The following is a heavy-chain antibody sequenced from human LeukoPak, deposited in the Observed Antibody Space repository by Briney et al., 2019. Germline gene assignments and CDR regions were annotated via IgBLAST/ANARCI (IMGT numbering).Heavy chain of an antibody. CDR2: IYHSGST. D-gene: IGHD5-24*01. CDR1: GFSISSSNW. V-gene: IGHV4-4*02. J-gene: IGHJ6*04. Sequence: SGTLSLTCAVSGFSISSSNWWSWVRQPPGQGLEWIGEIYHSGSTNYNPSLKSRVTISVDKSKNQFSLKLSSVTAADTAVYYCARSRSENYYYGMDVWGKGTTVTVST. CDR3: ARSRSENYYYGMDV.